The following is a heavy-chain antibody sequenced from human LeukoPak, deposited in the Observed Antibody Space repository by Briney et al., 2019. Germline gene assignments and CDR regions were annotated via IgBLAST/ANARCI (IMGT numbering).Heavy chain of an antibody. CDR3: AKDPRLYGQKGGAFDI. V-gene: IGHV3-23*01. D-gene: IGHD2-8*01. CDR2: ISGSGGST. Sequence: PGGSLRLSCAAPGFTFSSYAMSWVRQAPGKGLEWVSAISGSGGSTYYADSVKGRFTISRGNSKNTLYLQMNSLRAEDTAVYYCAKDPRLYGQKGGAFDIWGQGTMVTVSS. J-gene: IGHJ3*02. CDR1: GFTFSSYA.